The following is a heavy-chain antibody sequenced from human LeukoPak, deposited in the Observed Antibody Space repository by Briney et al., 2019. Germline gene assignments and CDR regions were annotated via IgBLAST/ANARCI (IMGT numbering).Heavy chain of an antibody. J-gene: IGHJ4*02. V-gene: IGHV3-48*03. CDR2: ISSSGSTI. Sequence: PGGSLRLSCAASGFTFSSYEMNWVRQAPGKGLEWVSSISSSGSTIYYADSVKGRFTISRDNSKNTLYLQMNSLRAEDTAVYYCAKVGYDSSGYYQLFDYWGQGTRVTVSS. D-gene: IGHD3-22*01. CDR1: GFTFSSYE. CDR3: AKVGYDSSGYYQLFDY.